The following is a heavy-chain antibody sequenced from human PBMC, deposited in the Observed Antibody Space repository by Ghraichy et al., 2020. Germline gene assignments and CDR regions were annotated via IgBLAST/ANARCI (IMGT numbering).Heavy chain of an antibody. Sequence: SVKVSCKASGGTFSSYAISWVRQAPGQGLEWMGGIIPIFGTANYAQMFQGRVTITADESTSTAYMELSSLRSEATAVYYCARAGIVATSYYYYGMDVWGQGTTVTVSS. CDR2: IIPIFGTA. CDR1: GGTFSSYA. V-gene: IGHV1-69*13. J-gene: IGHJ6*02. D-gene: IGHD5-12*01. CDR3: ARAGIVATSYYYYGMDV.